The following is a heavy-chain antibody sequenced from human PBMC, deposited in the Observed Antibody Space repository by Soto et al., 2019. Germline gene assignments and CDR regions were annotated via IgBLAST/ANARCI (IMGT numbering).Heavy chain of an antibody. D-gene: IGHD4-17*01. Sequence: EVQLVESGGGLVQPGRSLRLSCAASGFTFDDYAMHWVRQAPGKGLEWVSGISWNSGSIGYADSVKGRFTISRDNAKNSLYLQMNSLRAEDTALYYCAKDMGRVGGYGDYGFYWYFDLWGRGTLVTVSS. CDR1: GFTFDDYA. J-gene: IGHJ2*01. CDR3: AKDMGRVGGYGDYGFYWYFDL. V-gene: IGHV3-9*01. CDR2: ISWNSGSI.